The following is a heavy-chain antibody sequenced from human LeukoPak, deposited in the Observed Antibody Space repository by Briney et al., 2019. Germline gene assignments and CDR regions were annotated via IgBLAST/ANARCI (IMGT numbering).Heavy chain of an antibody. Sequence: SETLSLTCTVSGGSISSGGYYWSWIRQHPGKGLEWIGYIYYSGSTYYNPSLKSRVTISVDTSKNQFSLKLSSVTAADTAVYYCARDARDFYGSGSYHWTVGAFDIWAKGQWSPSLQ. CDR2: IYYSGST. CDR3: ARDARDFYGSGSYHWTVGAFDI. CDR1: GGSISSGGYY. J-gene: IGHJ3*02. V-gene: IGHV4-31*03. D-gene: IGHD3-10*01.